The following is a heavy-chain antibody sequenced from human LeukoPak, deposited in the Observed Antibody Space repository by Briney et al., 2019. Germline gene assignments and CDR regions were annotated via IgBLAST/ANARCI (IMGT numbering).Heavy chain of an antibody. J-gene: IGHJ6*03. V-gene: IGHV3-21*01. D-gene: IGHD3-10*01. CDR3: ARSSYYYGSGDFMDV. CDR1: GFTFSSYS. Sequence: GGSLRLSCAASGFTFSSYSMNWVRQAPGKGLEWVSSISSSSSYIYYADSVKGRFTISRDNAKNSLYLQMNSLRAEDTAVYYCARSSYYYGSGDFMDVWGKGTTVTVCS. CDR2: ISSSSSYI.